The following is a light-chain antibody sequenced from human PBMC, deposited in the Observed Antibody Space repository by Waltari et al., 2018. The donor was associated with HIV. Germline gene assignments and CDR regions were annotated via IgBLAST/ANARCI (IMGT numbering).Light chain of an antibody. J-gene: IGLJ1*01. CDR2: DVN. CDR1: STSVDTL. CDR3: CSHAGNFIFA. Sequence: QSALTQPHSVSGSPGQSLTLSCTGTSTSVDTLFSWYQQHPGKAPKVIIYDVNKPPSGVPDRFSGSKSGNTAFLTISGLQAEDEAEYHCCSHAGNFIFAFGTGTKVSVL. V-gene: IGLV2-11*01.